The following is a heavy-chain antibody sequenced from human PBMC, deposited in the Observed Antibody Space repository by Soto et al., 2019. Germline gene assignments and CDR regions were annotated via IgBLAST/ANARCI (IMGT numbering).Heavy chain of an antibody. CDR2: ISYDGSNK. CDR1: GFTFSSYA. CDR3: ARHLWRKDYNWGYFEL. Sequence: QVQLGESGGGVVQPGSSLSLSCAASGFTFSSYAMQGIRKAPGKGLEWLAVISYDGSNKDYADSVKGQFTIARDNSKNTLYLQMTSLSAEYMTGYYCARHLWRKDYNWGYFELWGRGTLVTVYS. J-gene: IGHJ2*01. D-gene: IGHD4-4*01. V-gene: IGHV3-30-3*01.